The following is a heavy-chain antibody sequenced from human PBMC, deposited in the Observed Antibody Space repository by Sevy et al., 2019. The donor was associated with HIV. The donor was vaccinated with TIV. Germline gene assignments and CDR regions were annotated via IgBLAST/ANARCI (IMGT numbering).Heavy chain of an antibody. J-gene: IGHJ5*02. V-gene: IGHV4-38-2*02. Sequence: SETLSLTCAVSGYSISSGYYWGWIRQPPGKGLEWIGSIYHSGSTYYNPSLKSRVTISVDTSKNQFSLKLSSVTAADTAVYYCARDFDVYWMVRGRGNWFDPWGQGTLVTVSS. CDR1: GYSISSGYY. CDR3: ARDFDVYWMVRGRGNWFDP. CDR2: IYHSGST. D-gene: IGHD3-10*01.